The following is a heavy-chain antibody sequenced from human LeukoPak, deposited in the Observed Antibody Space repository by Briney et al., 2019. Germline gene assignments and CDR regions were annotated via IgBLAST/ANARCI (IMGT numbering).Heavy chain of an antibody. CDR2: INHSGST. J-gene: IGHJ6*03. CDR3: ARGRGRRYYGSGSRDYYYYYMDV. D-gene: IGHD3-10*01. CDR1: GGSFSGYY. V-gene: IGHV4-34*01. Sequence: PSETLSLTCAVYGGSFSGYYWSWIRQPPGKGLEWIGEINHSGSTNYNPSLKRRVTISVDTSKNQFSLKLSSVTAADTAVYYCARGRGRRYYGSGSRDYYYYYMDVWGKGTTVTVSS.